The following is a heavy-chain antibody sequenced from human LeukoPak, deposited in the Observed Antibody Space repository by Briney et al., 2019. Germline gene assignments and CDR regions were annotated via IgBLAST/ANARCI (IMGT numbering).Heavy chain of an antibody. CDR1: GGSISSYY. Sequence: PSETLSLTCTVSGGSISSYYWSWIRQPPGKGLEWIGFIYYSGSTNYNPSLTSRVTISVHTSKNQFSLKLSSVTAADTAVYYCARTTEGGYSYGSFYYYYMDVWGKGATVTISS. J-gene: IGHJ6*03. D-gene: IGHD5-18*01. CDR3: ARTTEGGYSYGSFYYYYMDV. CDR2: IYYSGST. V-gene: IGHV4-59*01.